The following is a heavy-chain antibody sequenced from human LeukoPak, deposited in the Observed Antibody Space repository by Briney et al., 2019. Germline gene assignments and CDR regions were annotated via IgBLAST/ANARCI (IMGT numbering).Heavy chain of an antibody. Sequence: GGSLRLSCAASGFTFSSYEMNWVRQAPGKGLEWVSYISSSGSTIYYADSVKGRFTISRDNSKNTLYLQMNSLRAEDTAVYYCAKVPLYDILTGYPLSYFDYWGQGTLVTVSS. CDR2: ISSSGSTI. V-gene: IGHV3-48*03. J-gene: IGHJ4*02. D-gene: IGHD3-9*01. CDR1: GFTFSSYE. CDR3: AKVPLYDILTGYPLSYFDY.